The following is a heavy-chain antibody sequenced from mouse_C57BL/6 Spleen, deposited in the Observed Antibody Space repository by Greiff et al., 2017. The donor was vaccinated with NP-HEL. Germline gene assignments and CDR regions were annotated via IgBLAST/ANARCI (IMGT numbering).Heavy chain of an antibody. V-gene: IGHV5-9-1*02. CDR3: TRGDGSSPYYAMDY. D-gene: IGHD1-1*01. Sequence: EVKLVESGEGLVKPGGSLKLSCAASGFTFSSYAMSWVRQTPEKRLEWVAYISSGGDYIYYADTVKGRFTISRDNARNTLYLQMSSLKSEDTAMYYCTRGDGSSPYYAMDYWGQGTSVTVSS. J-gene: IGHJ4*01. CDR1: GFTFSSYA. CDR2: ISSGGDYI.